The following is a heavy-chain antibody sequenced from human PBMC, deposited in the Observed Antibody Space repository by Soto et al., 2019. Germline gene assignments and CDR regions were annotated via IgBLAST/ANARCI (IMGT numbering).Heavy chain of an antibody. CDR1: GFTFSSYA. Sequence: EVQLLESGGGLVQPGGSLRLSCAASGFTFSSYAMSWVRQAPGKGLEWVSVISGSGDSTYYADSVKVRFTISGDNSKNTLYLQMNSLRAEDTAVYDCARRKYVGLYFAYWGQGTLVTVSS. J-gene: IGHJ4*02. D-gene: IGHD2-2*01. CDR2: ISGSGDST. V-gene: IGHV3-23*01. CDR3: ARRKYVGLYFAY.